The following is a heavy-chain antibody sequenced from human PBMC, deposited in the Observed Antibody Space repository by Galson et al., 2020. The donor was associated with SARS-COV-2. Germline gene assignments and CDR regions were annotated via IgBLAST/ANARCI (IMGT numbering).Heavy chain of an antibody. D-gene: IGHD1-1*01. J-gene: IGHJ4*02. CDR1: GFTFGSYG. Sequence: GGSLRLSCAASGFTFGSYGMHWVRQAPGKGLEWVGFVHGDDYNKNYADSVRGRFTISRDNSKNRLYLQMNSLRIDDTVIYYCAKDGKRGWDFDHWGQGTLVTVSS. V-gene: IGHV3-30*02. CDR3: AKDGKRGWDFDH. CDR2: VHGDDYNK.